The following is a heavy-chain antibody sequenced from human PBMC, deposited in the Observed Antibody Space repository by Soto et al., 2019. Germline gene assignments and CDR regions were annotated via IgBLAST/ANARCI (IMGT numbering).Heavy chain of an antibody. CDR2: IYYSGTT. CDR3: ALYCSSTSCYGQWDY. J-gene: IGHJ4*02. Sequence: SETLSLTCTVSGGSITSYYWSWIRQPPGKGLEWIGYIYYSGTTNYNPALKSRVTISVDTSKNQFSLNLSSVTAADTAVYYCALYCSSTSCYGQWDYWGQGTLVTVSS. V-gene: IGHV4-59*01. D-gene: IGHD2-2*01. CDR1: GGSITSYY.